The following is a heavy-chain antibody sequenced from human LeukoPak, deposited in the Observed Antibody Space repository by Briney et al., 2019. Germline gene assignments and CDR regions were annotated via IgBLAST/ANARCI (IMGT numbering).Heavy chain of an antibody. J-gene: IGHJ4*02. Sequence: SETLSLTCTVSGGSVSSSSYYWSWIRQPPGKELEWIGYLSYSGSTNYNPSLKSRVSISVDTSKNQFSLKLSSVTAADTAMYYCARYPHCSSTDCYVTWGQGTLVIVPA. CDR1: GGSVSSSSYY. D-gene: IGHD2-2*01. V-gene: IGHV4-61*01. CDR2: LSYSGST. CDR3: ARYPHCSSTDCYVT.